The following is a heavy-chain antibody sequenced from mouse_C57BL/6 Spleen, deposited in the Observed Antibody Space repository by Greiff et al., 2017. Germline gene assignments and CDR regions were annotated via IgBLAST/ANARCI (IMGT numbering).Heavy chain of an antibody. V-gene: IGHV1-52*01. CDR2: IDPSDSET. J-gene: IGHJ2*01. CDR1: GYTFTSYW. D-gene: IGHD2-3*01. CDR3: ARISDDGYYPAY. Sequence: VHLEQPGAELVRPGSSVKLSCKASGYTFTSYWMHWVKQRPIQGLEWIGNIDPSDSETHYNQKFKDKATLTVDKSSSTAYMQLSSLTSEDSAVYYCARISDDGYYPAYWGQGTTLTVSS.